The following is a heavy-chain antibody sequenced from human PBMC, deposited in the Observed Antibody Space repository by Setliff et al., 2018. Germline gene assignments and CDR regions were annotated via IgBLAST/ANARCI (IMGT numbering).Heavy chain of an antibody. CDR3: ARRAVTAEYFQH. J-gene: IGHJ1*01. D-gene: IGHD4-17*01. CDR2: IYPGDSDT. CDR1: GYSFTTYW. V-gene: IGHV5-51*01. Sequence: VESLQISCKGSGYSFTTYWIGWVRQMPGKGLEWMGIIYPGDSDTRYSPSFQGQVTISADKSISTAYLQLSSLKASDTAIYYCARRAVTAEYFQHWGHGTLVTVSS.